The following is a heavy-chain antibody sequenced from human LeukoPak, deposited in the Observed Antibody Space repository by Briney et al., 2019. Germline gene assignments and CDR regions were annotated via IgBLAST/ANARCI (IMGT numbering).Heavy chain of an antibody. CDR2: IDSSGSYT. V-gene: IGHV3-21*06. J-gene: IGHJ4*02. Sequence: YPGGSLRLSCAASGFTFSSYSMNWVRQAPGKGLEWVSSIDSSGSYTYYADSLKGRFTISRDNAKNSLYLQVNSLRAEETAVYYCARASSRAFDYWGQGTLVTVSS. CDR1: GFTFSSYS. CDR3: ARASSRAFDY.